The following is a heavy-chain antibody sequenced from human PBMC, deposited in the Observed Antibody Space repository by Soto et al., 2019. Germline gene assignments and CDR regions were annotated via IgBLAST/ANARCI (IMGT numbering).Heavy chain of an antibody. Sequence: GGSLRLSCAASGFTFDDYAMHWVRQAPGKGLEWVSGISWNSGSIGYADSVKGRFTISRDNAKNSLYLQMNSLRAEDTALYYCAKDSYYDSSGYPEAWGQGTLVTVSS. CDR2: ISWNSGSI. CDR3: AKDSYYDSSGYPEA. J-gene: IGHJ4*02. CDR1: GFTFDDYA. D-gene: IGHD3-22*01. V-gene: IGHV3-9*01.